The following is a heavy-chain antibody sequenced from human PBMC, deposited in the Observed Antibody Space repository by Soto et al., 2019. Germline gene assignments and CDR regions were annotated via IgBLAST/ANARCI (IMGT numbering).Heavy chain of an antibody. D-gene: IGHD6-6*01. J-gene: IGHJ6*02. CDR3: ASVSSSSDYYGMDV. CDR1: GGSISSSNW. V-gene: IGHV4-4*02. Sequence: PSETLSLTCAVSGGSISSSNWWSWVRQPPGKGLEWIGEIYHSGSTNYNPSLKSRVTISVDKSKNQFSLKLSSVTAADTAVYYCASVSSSSDYYGMDVWGQGTTVTVSS. CDR2: IYHSGST.